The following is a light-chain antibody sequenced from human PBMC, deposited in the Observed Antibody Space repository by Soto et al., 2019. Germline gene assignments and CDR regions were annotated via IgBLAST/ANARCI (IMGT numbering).Light chain of an antibody. CDR1: QSVSSF. V-gene: IGKV3-11*01. CDR3: QQYGSSVWT. CDR2: DVS. Sequence: EIVLTQPPASLALSPGDGATLSCRASQSVSSFLAWYQQKPGQAPRLLISDVSNRATGIPARFSGSGSGTDFSLTISRLEPEDFAVYYCQQYGSSVWTFGQGTKVDIK. J-gene: IGKJ1*01.